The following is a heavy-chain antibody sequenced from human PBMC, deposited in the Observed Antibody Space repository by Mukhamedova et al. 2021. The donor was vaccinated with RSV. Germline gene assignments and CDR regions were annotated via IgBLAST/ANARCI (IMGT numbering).Heavy chain of an antibody. CDR3: TRHKASQWLAPWEDY. V-gene: IGHV3-73*01. J-gene: IGHJ4*02. Sequence: AWGKGRFTISRDDSKNTAYLQMNSLKTEDTAVYYCTRHKASQWLAPWEDYWGQGTLVTVSS. D-gene: IGHD6-19*01.